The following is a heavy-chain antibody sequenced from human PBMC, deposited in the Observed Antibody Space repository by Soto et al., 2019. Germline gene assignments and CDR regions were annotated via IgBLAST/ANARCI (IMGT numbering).Heavy chain of an antibody. V-gene: IGHV3-33*01. CDR3: ARGVGATKGDYFDY. D-gene: IGHD1-26*01. CDR1: GFTFSSYG. Sequence: GGSLRLSCAASGFTFSSYGMHWVRQAPGKGLEWVAVIWYDGSNKYYADSVKGRFTISRDNSKNTLYLQMNSLRAEDTAVYYCARGVGATKGDYFDYWGQGTLVTVSS. CDR2: IWYDGSNK. J-gene: IGHJ4*02.